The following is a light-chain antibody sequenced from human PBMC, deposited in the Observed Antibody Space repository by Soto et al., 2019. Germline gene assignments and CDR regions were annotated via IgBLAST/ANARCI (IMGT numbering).Light chain of an antibody. CDR2: DAS. CDR1: QSISSW. J-gene: IGKJ1*01. V-gene: IGKV1-5*01. CDR3: QQYNSYWT. Sequence: DIQMTQSPSTLSGSVGDRFTITVRASQSISSWLAWYQQKPGKAPKLLIYDASSLESGVPSRFSGRGSGTEFTLTISSLQPDDFATYYCQQYNSYWTFGQGTKV.